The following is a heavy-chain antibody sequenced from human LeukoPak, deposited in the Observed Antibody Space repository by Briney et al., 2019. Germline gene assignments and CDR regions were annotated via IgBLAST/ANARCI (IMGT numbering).Heavy chain of an antibody. J-gene: IGHJ5*02. CDR1: GGSISSSNW. D-gene: IGHD1-26*01. Sequence: PSGTLSLTCAVSGGSISSSNWWSWVRQPPGKGLEWIGEIYHSGSTNYNPSLKSRVTISVDTSKNQFSLKLSSVTAADTAVYYCARDVGGAGGRNWFDPWGQGTLVTVSS. CDR2: IYHSGST. V-gene: IGHV4-4*02. CDR3: ARDVGGAGGRNWFDP.